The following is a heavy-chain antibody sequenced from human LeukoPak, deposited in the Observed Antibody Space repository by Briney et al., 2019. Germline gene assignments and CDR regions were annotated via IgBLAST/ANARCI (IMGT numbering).Heavy chain of an antibody. D-gene: IGHD3-22*01. J-gene: IGHJ3*02. CDR2: IYYSGST. CDR1: GGSISSSSYY. CDR3: AYRPSRPGITMIVVAEHVAFDI. Sequence: PSETLSLTCTVSGGSISSSSYYWGWIRQPPGKGLEWIGGIYYSGSTYYNPSLKRRVTISVDTSKNQFSLKLSSVTAADTAVYYCAYRPSRPGITMIVVAEHVAFDIWGQGTMVTVSS. V-gene: IGHV4-39*07.